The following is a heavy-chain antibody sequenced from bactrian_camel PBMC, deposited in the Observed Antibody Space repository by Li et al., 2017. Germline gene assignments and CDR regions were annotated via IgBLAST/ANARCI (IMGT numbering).Heavy chain of an antibody. CDR1: GFIFNRCA. CDR2: LSTDRTI. Sequence: HVQLVESGGGSVEPGGSLKLSCTVIGFIFNRCAMAWYRQAPGNGRELVASLSTDRTIKYSDSVSGRFTISRDSANNALYLLMNSLTPEDTAMYYCAAAAGLLGGTCVDVRSVDYWGQGTQVTVS. D-gene: IGHD6*01. J-gene: IGHJ4*01. V-gene: IGHV3S53*01. CDR3: AAAAGLLGGTCVDVRSVDY.